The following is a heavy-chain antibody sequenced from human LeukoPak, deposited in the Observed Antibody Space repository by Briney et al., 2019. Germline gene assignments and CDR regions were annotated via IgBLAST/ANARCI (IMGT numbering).Heavy chain of an antibody. D-gene: IGHD7-27*01. V-gene: IGHV4-59*08. J-gene: IGHJ4*02. CDR1: GGSVSSYY. Sequence: PSETLSLTCTVSGGSVSSYYWSWIRQPPGKGLEWIGYIYYSGSTNYNPSLKSRVTISVDTSKNQFSLKLSSVTAADTAVYYCARHFWGLDYWGQGTLVTVSS. CDR3: ARHFWGLDY. CDR2: IYYSGST.